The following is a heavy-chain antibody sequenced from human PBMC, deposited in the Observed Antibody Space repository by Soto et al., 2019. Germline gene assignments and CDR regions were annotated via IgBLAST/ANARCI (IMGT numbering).Heavy chain of an antibody. CDR3: ATVDGSGSPRAYYYYYGMDV. CDR1: GYTLTGLS. D-gene: IGHD3-10*01. CDR2: FDPEDGET. J-gene: IGHJ6*02. Sequence: GVSVKVSCKVSGYTLTGLSLHWVRQAHGKGLEWMGGFDPEDGETIYAQKFQGRVTMTEDTSTDTAYMELSSLRSEDTAVYYCATVDGSGSPRAYYYYYGMDVWGQGTTVTVSS. V-gene: IGHV1-24*01.